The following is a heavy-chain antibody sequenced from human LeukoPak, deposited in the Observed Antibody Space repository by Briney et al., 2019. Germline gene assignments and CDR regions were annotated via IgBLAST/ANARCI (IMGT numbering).Heavy chain of an antibody. CDR3: ARGRASYDFWSGYLFDY. D-gene: IGHD3-3*01. CDR1: GGPFSGYY. CDR2: ISHSGST. V-gene: IGHV4-34*01. J-gene: IGHJ4*02. Sequence: SETLSLTCAVYGGPFSGYYWTWIRQPPGKGLEWIGEISHSGSTNYNPFLKSRVTISVDTSKNQFSLKLSSVTAADTAVYYCARGRASYDFWSGYLFDYWGQGTLVTVSS.